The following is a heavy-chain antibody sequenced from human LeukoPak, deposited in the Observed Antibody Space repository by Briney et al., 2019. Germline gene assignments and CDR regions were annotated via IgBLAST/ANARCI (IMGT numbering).Heavy chain of an antibody. CDR3: ARGSQFNPIRFDP. CDR2: IKHDGSEK. D-gene: IGHD1-14*01. Sequence: GGSLRLSCAASTFTFSNYWMNWVRQAPGKGLEWVATIKHDGSEKHYVDSVEGRFTISRDNAMNSLYLQMNSLRAEDTAVYYCARGSQFNPIRFDPWGQGTLVTVSS. J-gene: IGHJ5*02. CDR1: TFTFSNYW. V-gene: IGHV3-7*01.